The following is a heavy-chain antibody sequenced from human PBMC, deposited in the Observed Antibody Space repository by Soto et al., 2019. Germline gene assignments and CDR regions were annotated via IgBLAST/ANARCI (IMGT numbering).Heavy chain of an antibody. Sequence: GGSLRLSCAASGFTFSSYAMSWVRQAPGKGLEWVSAISGSGGSTYYADSVKGRFTISRDNSKNTLYLQMNSLRAEDTAVYYCAKAGYCSGGSRSYYYYGMDVWGQGTTVTVPS. CDR1: GFTFSSYA. CDR2: ISGSGGST. CDR3: AKAGYCSGGSRSYYYYGMDV. D-gene: IGHD2-15*01. V-gene: IGHV3-23*01. J-gene: IGHJ6*02.